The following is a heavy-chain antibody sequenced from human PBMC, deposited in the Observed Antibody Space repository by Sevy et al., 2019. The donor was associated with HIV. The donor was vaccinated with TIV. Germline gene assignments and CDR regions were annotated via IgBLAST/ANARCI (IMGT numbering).Heavy chain of an antibody. Sequence: GSLRLSCAASGFTFTNYGMHWVRQAPGKGLEWVSGISNSGANTYYADSVRGRFTVSRDNSKNTVYLQLNSLRAEDTAIYYCAKEWTLLSDWYGEFDYWGQGTLVTVS. D-gene: IGHD6-19*01. CDR2: ISNSGANT. CDR3: AKEWTLLSDWYGEFDY. V-gene: IGHV3-23*01. CDR1: GFTFTNYG. J-gene: IGHJ4*02.